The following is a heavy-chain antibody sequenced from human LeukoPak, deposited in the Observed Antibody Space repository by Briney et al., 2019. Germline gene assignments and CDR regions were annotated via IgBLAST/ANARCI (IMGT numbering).Heavy chain of an antibody. CDR2: IRYDGSNK. V-gene: IGHV3-30*02. D-gene: IGHD3-10*01. J-gene: IGHJ4*02. CDR1: GFTFSSYG. CDR3: AKDKMNYYGSGSYYPYYFDY. Sequence: GGSLRLSCAASGFTFSSYGMHWVRQAPGKGLEWVAFIRYDGSNKYYADSVKGRFTISRDNSKNTLYLQMNSLRAEDTAVYYCAKDKMNYYGSGSYYPYYFDYWGQGTLVTVSS.